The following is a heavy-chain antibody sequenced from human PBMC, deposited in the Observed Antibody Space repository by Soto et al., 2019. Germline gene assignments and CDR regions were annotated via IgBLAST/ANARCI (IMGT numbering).Heavy chain of an antibody. D-gene: IGHD4-17*01. CDR2: ISYDGSNK. J-gene: IGHJ6*02. CDR1: VFTFSSYG. V-gene: IGHV3-30*03. Sequence: PGGSLSLSCTGYVFTFSSYGMEWFRQGLVQVLEWVEVISYDGSNKYYADSVKGRFTISRDNSKNTLYLQMNSLRAEDTAVYYCATLKDMTTVTTDPYYYYYGMDVWGQGTTVTVSS. CDR3: ATLKDMTTVTTDPYYYYYGMDV.